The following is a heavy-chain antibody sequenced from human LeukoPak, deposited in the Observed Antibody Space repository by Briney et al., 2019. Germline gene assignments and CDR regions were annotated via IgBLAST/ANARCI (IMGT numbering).Heavy chain of an antibody. V-gene: IGHV3-23*01. Sequence: GGSLRLSCAASGFSFSSYALSWVRQAPGRGLEWVSAISDSGGRTYYADFVKGRFTISRDNSEDTLFLQMSSLRAEDTATYYCAKHYGSGTYYNYFTYCGQGTLVSVSS. D-gene: IGHD3-10*01. J-gene: IGHJ4*02. CDR3: AKHYGSGTYYNYFTY. CDR2: ISDSGGRT. CDR1: GFSFSSYA.